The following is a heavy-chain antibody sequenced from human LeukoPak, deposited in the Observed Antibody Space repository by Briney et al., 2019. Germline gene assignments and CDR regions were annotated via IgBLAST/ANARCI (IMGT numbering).Heavy chain of an antibody. D-gene: IGHD3-10*01. CDR2: IYTSGST. CDR1: GGSISSSSYY. CDR3: ARILLWFGELLHMDV. V-gene: IGHV4-61*02. J-gene: IGHJ6*03. Sequence: SETLSLTCTVSGGSISSSSYYWSWIRQPAGKGLKWIGRIYTSGSTNYNPSLKSRVTISVDTSKNQFSLKLSSVTAADTAVYYCARILLWFGELLHMDVWGKGTTVTVSS.